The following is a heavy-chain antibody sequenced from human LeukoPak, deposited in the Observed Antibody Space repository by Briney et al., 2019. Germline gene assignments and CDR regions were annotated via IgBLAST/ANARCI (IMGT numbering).Heavy chain of an antibody. J-gene: IGHJ4*02. Sequence: GASVTVSCKVSGYTLTELSMHWVRQAPGKGLEWMGGFDPEDGETIYSHKFQGRVTMTEDTSTDTAYMELSSLRSEDTAVYYCATSTVRYSGSQTSDYWAREPWSPSPQ. CDR3: ATSTVRYSGSQTSDY. V-gene: IGHV1-24*01. D-gene: IGHD1-26*01. CDR1: GYTLTELS. CDR2: FDPEDGET.